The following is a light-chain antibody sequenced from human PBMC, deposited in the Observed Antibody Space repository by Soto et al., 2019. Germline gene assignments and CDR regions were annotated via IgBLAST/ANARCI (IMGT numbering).Light chain of an antibody. CDR1: QSVSSSF. CDR3: QQYDSSPWT. Sequence: EIVLTQSPGTLSLSPGERATLSCRASQSVSSSFVAWYQQKPGQAPRLLIYGASSRATGIPDRFSGSGSGTDFTLTISGLEPEDFAVYYCQQYDSSPWTFGQGTKVEIK. J-gene: IGKJ1*01. V-gene: IGKV3-20*01. CDR2: GAS.